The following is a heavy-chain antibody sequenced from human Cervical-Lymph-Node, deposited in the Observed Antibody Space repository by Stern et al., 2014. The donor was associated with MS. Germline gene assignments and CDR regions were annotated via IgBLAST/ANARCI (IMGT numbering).Heavy chain of an antibody. CDR1: GDSINSGDFH. J-gene: IGHJ4*02. CDR2: IYYSGRN. CDR3: ARMKTGLRENRGFDF. D-gene: IGHD4-17*01. Sequence: QVQLQESGPGLVKPSETLSLTCTVSGDSINSGDFHWSWVRQSPGKGLEWIGYIYYSGRNYNNPSLKSRVTSSIDTSANQFSLNLTSVTAADTALYFCARMKTGLRENRGFDFWGQGTQVTVSS. V-gene: IGHV4-30-4*01.